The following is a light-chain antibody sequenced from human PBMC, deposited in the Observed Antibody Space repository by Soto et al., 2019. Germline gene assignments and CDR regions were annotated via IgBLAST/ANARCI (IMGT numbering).Light chain of an antibody. CDR1: SSDIGSYSY. CDR2: DVS. J-gene: IGLJ3*02. CDR3: GSYGASSTL. Sequence: QSALTQPASLSGSPGQSITISCTGTSSDIGSYSYVSWYQQHPGKAPKLMIFDVSYRPSGISDRFSGSKSGNTASLTISGLQPEDEADYYCGSYGASSTLFGGGTKLTVL. V-gene: IGLV2-14*03.